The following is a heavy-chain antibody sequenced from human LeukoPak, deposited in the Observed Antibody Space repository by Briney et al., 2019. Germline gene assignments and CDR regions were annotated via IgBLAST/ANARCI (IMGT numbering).Heavy chain of an antibody. J-gene: IGHJ4*02. CDR2: IYSDGST. CDR1: GLTVSNNY. Sequence: PGGSLRLSCAASGLTVSNNYMSWVRQAPGKGLECVSVIYSDGSTYYADSVKGRFTISRDNSKNILYLQMNSLRAEDTAVYYCARALWPSGMAYWGQGTLVTVSS. CDR3: ARALWPSGMAY. V-gene: IGHV3-53*01. D-gene: IGHD2-8*01.